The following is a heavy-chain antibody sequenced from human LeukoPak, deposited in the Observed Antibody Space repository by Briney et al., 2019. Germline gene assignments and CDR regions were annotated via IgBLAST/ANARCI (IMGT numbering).Heavy chain of an antibody. D-gene: IGHD3-10*02. CDR2: GSDNKS. Sequence: GGSLRLSCEASGFTFSAYAMTWVRQAPGKGLEWVSSGSDNKSHYSESVKGRFAISRDNSKSIVFLQLNSLRAEDTALYYCARDLHYYVAMDVRGQGTTVYVSS. CDR3: ARDLHYYVAMDV. V-gene: IGHV3-23*01. J-gene: IGHJ6*02. CDR1: GFTFSAYA.